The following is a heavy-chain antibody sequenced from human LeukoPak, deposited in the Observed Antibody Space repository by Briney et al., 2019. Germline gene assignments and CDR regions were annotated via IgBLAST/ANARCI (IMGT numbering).Heavy chain of an antibody. CDR2: ISSSSSYT. Sequence: GGSLRLSCAASGFTFSDYHMSWIRQAPGKGLECVSYISSSSSYTNYADSVKGRFTISRDNAKSSLFLQMNDLRAEDTAVYYCAKGGRGNGEVYWGQGTLVTVSS. CDR1: GFTFSDYH. CDR3: AKGGRGNGEVY. D-gene: IGHD2-8*01. V-gene: IGHV3-11*06. J-gene: IGHJ4*02.